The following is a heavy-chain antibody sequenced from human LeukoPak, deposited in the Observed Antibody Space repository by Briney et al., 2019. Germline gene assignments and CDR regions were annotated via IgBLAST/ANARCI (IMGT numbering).Heavy chain of an antibody. D-gene: IGHD3-3*01. CDR1: GGSISSSSYY. CDR2: IYYSGST. Sequence: PSETLFLTCTVSGGSISSSSYYWGWIRQPPGKGLEWIGSIYYSGSTYYNPSLKSRVTISVDTSKNQFSLKLSSVTAADTAVYYCARVAPTRFLEWLLPLGPWGQGTLVTVSS. V-gene: IGHV4-39*07. CDR3: ARVAPTRFLEWLLPLGP. J-gene: IGHJ5*02.